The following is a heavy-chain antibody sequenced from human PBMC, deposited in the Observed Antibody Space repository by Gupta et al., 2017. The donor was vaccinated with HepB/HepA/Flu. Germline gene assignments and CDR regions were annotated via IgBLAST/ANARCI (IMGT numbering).Heavy chain of an antibody. CDR2: IKPDGSER. CDR1: GFTFPNYW. CDR3: ARDADRNWDQ. J-gene: IGHJ4*02. D-gene: IGHD1-14*01. Sequence: EVQLVDSGGGLVQPGGSLRLSCLASGFTFPNYWMSWIRQAPGKGLEWVANIKPDGSERYYVDSVKGRFTISRDNAKNSFYLQMNSRTAEDTAVDDCARDADRNWDQWGQGTLGTVSS. V-gene: IGHV3-7*01.